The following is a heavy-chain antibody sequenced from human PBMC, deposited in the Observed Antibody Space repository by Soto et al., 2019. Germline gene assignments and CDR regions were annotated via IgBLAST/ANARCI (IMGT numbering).Heavy chain of an antibody. CDR3: AKDLPRRTPRYSFDY. V-gene: IGHV3-23*01. J-gene: IGHJ4*02. CDR1: GFTFSTYA. Sequence: PGGSLRLSCAASGFTFSTYAMAWVRQAPGKGLEWVSGVSASGLNTDYADPVKGRFYISRDNSKNTVSLHMNSLRAEDTALYYCAKDLPRRTPRYSFDYRCPGLPVTVSS. CDR2: VSASGLNT.